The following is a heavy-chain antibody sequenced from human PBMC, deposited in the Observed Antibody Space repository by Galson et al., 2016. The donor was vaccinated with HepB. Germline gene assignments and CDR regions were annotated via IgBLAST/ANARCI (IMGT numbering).Heavy chain of an antibody. J-gene: IGHJ1*01. V-gene: IGHV1-18*04. Sequence: SVKVSCKASGYTFTDYGINWVRQAPGQGLEWMGWISTVSGDTKYAERLQDRVTLTTDTSTSTAYLELRSLKFDDTAVYYCARAARTVPGTRYFPHWGQGTLVIVSS. CDR1: GYTFTDYG. CDR2: ISTVSGDT. D-gene: IGHD1-7*01. CDR3: ARAARTVPGTRYFPH.